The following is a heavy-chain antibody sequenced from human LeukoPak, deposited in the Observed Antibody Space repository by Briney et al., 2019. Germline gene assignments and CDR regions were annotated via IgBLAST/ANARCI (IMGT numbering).Heavy chain of an antibody. J-gene: IGHJ4*02. CDR2: ISGSGGST. Sequence: GSLRLSCSASGFTFSSYAMSCVRQAPGKGLEWVSAISGSGGSTYYADSVKGRFTISRDNSKNTLYLQMNSLRAEDTAVYYCAKETAAAIILDYWGQGTLVTVSS. D-gene: IGHD6-13*01. CDR1: GFTFSSYA. CDR3: AKETAAAIILDY. V-gene: IGHV3-23*01.